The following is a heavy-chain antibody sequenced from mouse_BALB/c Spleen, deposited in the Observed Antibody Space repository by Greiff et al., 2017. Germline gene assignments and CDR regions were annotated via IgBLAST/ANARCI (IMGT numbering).Heavy chain of an antibody. D-gene: IGHD2-3*01. Sequence: VQLKESGPSLVKPSQTLSLTCSVTGDSITSGYWNWIRKFPGNKLEYMGYISYSGSTYYNPSLKSRISITRDTSKNQYYLQLNSVTTEDTATYYCARYGDGYSPYFDYWGQGTTLTVSS. J-gene: IGHJ2*01. CDR3: ARYGDGYSPYFDY. CDR2: ISYSGST. CDR1: GDSITSGY. V-gene: IGHV3-8*02.